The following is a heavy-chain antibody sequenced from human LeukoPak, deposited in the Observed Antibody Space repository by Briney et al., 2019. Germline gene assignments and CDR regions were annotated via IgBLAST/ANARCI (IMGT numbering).Heavy chain of an antibody. CDR3: ARVGHCSSTACFIDY. V-gene: IGHV3-74*01. J-gene: IGHJ4*02. CDR1: GFTFNYFG. CDR2: IESDGGRT. Sequence: GGSLRLSCAASGFTFNYFGMHWVRQAPGKGLVWVSRIESDGGRTDYAESLKGRFTISRDNAKNTLYLEMNSLRAEDTAVYYCARVGHCSSTACFIDYWGQGTLVTVSS. D-gene: IGHD2-2*01.